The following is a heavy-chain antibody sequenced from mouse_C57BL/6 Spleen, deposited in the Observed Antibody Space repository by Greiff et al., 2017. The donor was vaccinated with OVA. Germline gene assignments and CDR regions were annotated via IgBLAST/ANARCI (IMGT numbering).Heavy chain of an antibody. CDR1: GFTFSSYA. J-gene: IGHJ3*01. CDR3: ARDRAYYGNYGWFAY. D-gene: IGHD2-10*01. Sequence: EVQRVESGGGLVKPGGSLKLSCEASGFTFSSYAMSWVRQTPEKRLEWVATISDGGSYTYYPDNVKGRFTISRDNAKNTLYLQMSHLKSEDTAMYYCARDRAYYGNYGWFAYWGQGTLVTVSA. CDR2: ISDGGSYT. V-gene: IGHV5-4*01.